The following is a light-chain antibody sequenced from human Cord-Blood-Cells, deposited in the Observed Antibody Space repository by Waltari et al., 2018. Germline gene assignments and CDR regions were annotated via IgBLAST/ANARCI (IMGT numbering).Light chain of an antibody. CDR2: AAS. CDR3: CSYAGSSNVV. V-gene: IGLV2-23*01. CDR1: SSDVGGYNL. J-gene: IGLJ2*01. Sequence: SALTQPASVFGSHGQSITIHCTGTSSDVGGYNLVSWYQQHPGKAPKRMIYAASKRPSGVSNRFSGSKSGNTDSLTISGLQAEDEADYYCCSYAGSSNVVFGGGTKLTVL.